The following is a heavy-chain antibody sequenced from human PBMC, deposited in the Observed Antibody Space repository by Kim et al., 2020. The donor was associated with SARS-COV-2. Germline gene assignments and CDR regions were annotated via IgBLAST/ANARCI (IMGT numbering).Heavy chain of an antibody. CDR3: AKLGTVTGVDY. Sequence: TYYAKSVKGRFTSSRDNSKNTLYQQINSLRAEDTAVYYCAKLGTVTGVDYWGQGILVTVSS. D-gene: IGHD4-17*01. J-gene: IGHJ4*02. V-gene: IGHV3-23*01. CDR2: T.